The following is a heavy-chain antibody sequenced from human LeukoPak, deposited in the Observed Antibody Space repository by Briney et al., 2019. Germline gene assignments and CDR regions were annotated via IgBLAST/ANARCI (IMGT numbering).Heavy chain of an antibody. V-gene: IGHV5-51*01. D-gene: IGHD3-22*01. CDR1: GYRFTNYW. J-gene: IGHJ4*02. Sequence: GESLKISCQVSGYRFTNYWIAWVRQMPGKGLEWMGIIYPGDSDTRYSPSFQGQVTISADKSISTAYLQWSSLKASDTAMYYCARAHYYDSSNSAFDYWGQGTLVTVSS. CDR2: IYPGDSDT. CDR3: ARAHYYDSSNSAFDY.